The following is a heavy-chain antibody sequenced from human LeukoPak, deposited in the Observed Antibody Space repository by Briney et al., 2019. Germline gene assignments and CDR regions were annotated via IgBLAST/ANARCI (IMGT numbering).Heavy chain of an antibody. CDR3: ARDQGHSSGTGPMSDY. Sequence: AASVKVSCKASGGTFSSYAISWVRQAPGQGLEWMGGIIPIFGTANYAQKFQGRVTITADESTSTAYMELSSLRSEDTAVYYCARDQGHSSGTGPMSDYWGQGTLVTVSS. CDR1: GGTFSSYA. J-gene: IGHJ4*02. V-gene: IGHV1-69*13. CDR2: IIPIFGTA. D-gene: IGHD6-19*01.